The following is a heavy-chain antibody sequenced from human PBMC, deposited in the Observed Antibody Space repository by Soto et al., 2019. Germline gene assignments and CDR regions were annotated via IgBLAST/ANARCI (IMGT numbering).Heavy chain of an antibody. CDR2: IYFSGTA. Sequence: SETLSLTCSVSGDSIISTSYYWVLIRQSPGKGLEWIGNIYFSGTAYYSPSLRSRVTMSVDTSKNLFSLQLNSMTATDTAVYYCARGAPEPIPNSCFDGWGQGTLVTVSS. CDR1: GDSIISTSYY. D-gene: IGHD3-16*01. V-gene: IGHV4-39*01. J-gene: IGHJ5*02. CDR3: ARGAPEPIPNSCFDG.